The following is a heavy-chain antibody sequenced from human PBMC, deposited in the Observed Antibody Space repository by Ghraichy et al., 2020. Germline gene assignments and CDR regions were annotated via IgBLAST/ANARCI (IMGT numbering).Heavy chain of an antibody. D-gene: IGHD3-10*01. Sequence: GGSLRLSCAASGFTFSRYGMHWVRQAPGKGLEWVAVISYDGSNNYYGDSVKGRFTISRDNSKNTLYLQMNSLRAEDTAVYYCAKPYYYGSGTYYTYFDYWGQGTLVTVSS. V-gene: IGHV3-30*18. J-gene: IGHJ4*02. CDR2: ISYDGSNN. CDR1: GFTFSRYG. CDR3: AKPYYYGSGTYYTYFDY.